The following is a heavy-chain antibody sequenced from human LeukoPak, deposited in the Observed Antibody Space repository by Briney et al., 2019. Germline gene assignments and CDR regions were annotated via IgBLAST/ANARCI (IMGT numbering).Heavy chain of an antibody. V-gene: IGHV4-4*02. D-gene: IGHD3-22*01. CDR3: ARDQYYYDSSGYYRFDY. CDR1: GGSISSSNG. J-gene: IGHJ4*02. Sequence: SGTLSLTCTVSGGSISSSNGWTWVRQPPGKGLEWIGEIYHSDSTNYNPSLKSRVTISVDKSKNQFSLKLSSVTAADTAVYYCARDQYYYDSSGYYRFDYWGQGTLVTVSS. CDR2: IYHSDST.